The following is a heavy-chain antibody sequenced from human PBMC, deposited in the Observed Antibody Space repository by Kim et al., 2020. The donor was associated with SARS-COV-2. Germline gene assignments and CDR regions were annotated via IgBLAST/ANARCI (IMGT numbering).Heavy chain of an antibody. V-gene: IGHV4-39*01. Sequence: RTYYNPFLKSRVTLHVDTSKTQFSLKLSSVTAADTAVYYCARLVGATLGYWGQGTLVTVSS. CDR2: RT. D-gene: IGHD1-26*01. CDR3: ARLVGATLGY. J-gene: IGHJ4*02.